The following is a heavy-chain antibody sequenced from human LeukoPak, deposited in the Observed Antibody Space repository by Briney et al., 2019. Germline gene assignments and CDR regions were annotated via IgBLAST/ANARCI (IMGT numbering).Heavy chain of an antibody. CDR2: ISINGSAT. V-gene: IGHV3-64*01. CDR3: AREVPSGGGIDY. J-gene: IGHJ4*02. Sequence: SGGSLRLXCATSGFIFNTHTMHWVRQAPGKGLEYVSTISINGSATYYAISVKGRFTISRDNSKNTLFLQMGSLRVEDMAVYYCAREVPSGGGIDYWGQGTLVTVSS. CDR1: GFIFNTHT. D-gene: IGHD2-15*01.